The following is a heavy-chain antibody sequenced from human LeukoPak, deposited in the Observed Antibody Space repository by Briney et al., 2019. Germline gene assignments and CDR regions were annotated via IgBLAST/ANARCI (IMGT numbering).Heavy chain of an antibody. CDR1: GDSINSLDL. CDR3: AGLVGRYSSGLYYYYFDY. J-gene: IGHJ4*02. D-gene: IGHD3-22*01. CDR2: MYLSGTA. V-gene: IGHV4-4*02. Sequence: SGTLSLTCTVSGDSINSLDLWSWVRQPPGKGLEWIGEMYLSGTAHSNPSVKSRVTISIDKSKNQFFLNLSSVTAADTAVYYCAGLVGRYSSGLYYYYFDYWGQGTLVTVSS.